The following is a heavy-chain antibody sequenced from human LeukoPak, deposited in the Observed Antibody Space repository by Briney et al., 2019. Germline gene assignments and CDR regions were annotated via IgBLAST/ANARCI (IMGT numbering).Heavy chain of an antibody. CDR3: ARVSVGVPGYDFWA. V-gene: IGHV3-74*01. J-gene: IGHJ5*02. CDR2: INTDGSST. D-gene: IGHD5-12*01. Sequence: PGRSLRLSCAASGFTFSSYAMHWVRQAPGTGLVWVSRINTDGSSTSYADSVKGRFTISRDNAKNTLYLQMNSLRAEDTAVYYCARVSVGVPGYDFWAWGQGTLVTVSS. CDR1: GFTFSSYA.